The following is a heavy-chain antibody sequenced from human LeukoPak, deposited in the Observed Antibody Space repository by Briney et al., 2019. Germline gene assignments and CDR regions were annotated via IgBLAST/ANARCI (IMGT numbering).Heavy chain of an antibody. V-gene: IGHV3-13*01. CDR2: IGTAGDT. Sequence: PGGSLRLSCAASGFTFSSYDMHWVRQATGKGLEWVSAIGTAGDTYYPGSVKGRFTISRENAKNSLYLQVNSLRAGDTAVYYCARGLHYYDSSGYYPNDAFDIWGQGTMVTVSS. J-gene: IGHJ3*02. CDR1: GFTFSSYD. D-gene: IGHD3-22*01. CDR3: ARGLHYYDSSGYYPNDAFDI.